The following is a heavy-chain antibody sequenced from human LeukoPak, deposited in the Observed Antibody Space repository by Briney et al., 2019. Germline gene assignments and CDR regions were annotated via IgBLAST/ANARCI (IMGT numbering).Heavy chain of an antibody. CDR2: ISGSSNTI. CDR1: GFTFSSHW. D-gene: IGHD3-9*01. V-gene: IGHV3-48*01. J-gene: IGHJ4*02. Sequence: GGSLRLSCAASGFTFSSHWMSWVRQAPGKGLEWVSYISGSSNTIYYADSVKGRFTISRDNAKNSLYLQMNSLRAEDTAVYYCARRHLDSAGWTIDYWGQGTLVTVSS. CDR3: ARRHLDSAGWTIDY.